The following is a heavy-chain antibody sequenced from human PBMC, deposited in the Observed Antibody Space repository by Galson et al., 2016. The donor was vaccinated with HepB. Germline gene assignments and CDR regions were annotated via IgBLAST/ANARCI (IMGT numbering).Heavy chain of an antibody. Sequence: SLRLSCAASGFILNSDWMNWVRQTPGKGLEWVANIRADGSVQYYVDSVRGRFTISRDSAKNSLYLRMSGLRVEETAVYYCARESTGSYFDWGQGTLVTVSS. CDR1: GFILNSDW. CDR3: ARESTGSYFD. D-gene: IGHD3-10*01. V-gene: IGHV3-7*01. CDR2: IRADGSVQ. J-gene: IGHJ4*02.